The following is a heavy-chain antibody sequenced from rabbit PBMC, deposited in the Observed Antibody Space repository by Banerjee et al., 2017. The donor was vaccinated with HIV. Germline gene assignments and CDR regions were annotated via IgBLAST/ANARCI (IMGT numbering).Heavy chain of an antibody. CDR1: GFSFSGNDY. V-gene: IGHV1S40*01. CDR2: IVGGDGST. Sequence: QSLEESGGDLVQPGASLTLTCTASGFSFSGNDYICWVRQAPGKGLEWIACIVGGDGSTYYASWVNGRFTVSKTSSTTMTLQMTSLTAADRATYFCARADSSGWGAYNLWGQGTLVTVS. D-gene: IGHD4-1*01. CDR3: ARADSSGWGAYNL. J-gene: IGHJ4*01.